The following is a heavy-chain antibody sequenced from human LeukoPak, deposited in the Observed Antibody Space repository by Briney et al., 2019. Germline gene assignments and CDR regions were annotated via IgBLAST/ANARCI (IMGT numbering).Heavy chain of an antibody. CDR1: GFTFSSYG. CDR2: ISGSGGST. D-gene: IGHD1-26*01. J-gene: IGHJ6*03. CDR3: ANTGGSYFPGDYYYMDV. V-gene: IGHV3-23*01. Sequence: PGGTLRLSCAASGFTFSSYGMSWVRQAPGKGLEWVSAISGSGGSTYYADSVKGRFTISRDNPKNTLYLQMNSLRAEDTAVYYCANTGGSYFPGDYYYMDVWGKGTTVTISS.